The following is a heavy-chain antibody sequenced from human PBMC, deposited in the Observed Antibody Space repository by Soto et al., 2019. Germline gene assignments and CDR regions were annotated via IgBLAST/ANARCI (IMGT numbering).Heavy chain of an antibody. CDR2: VYYSGST. D-gene: IGHD3-22*01. CDR1: GDSVSSVACF. Sequence: SETLSLTCTVSGDSVSSVACFWSWIRQPPGKGLEWIGYVYYSGSTNYNPTLKSRLTMSVDTSKNQFSLKLSSVTAADTAVYYYDSSGCCFDYWGQGTLVTVSS. V-gene: IGHV4-61*08. CDR3: DSSGCCFDY. J-gene: IGHJ4*02.